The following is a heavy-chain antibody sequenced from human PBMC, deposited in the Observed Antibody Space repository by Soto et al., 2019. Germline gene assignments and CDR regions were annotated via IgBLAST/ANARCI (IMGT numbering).Heavy chain of an antibody. CDR2: ISYDGSNK. CDR1: GFTFSSYA. D-gene: IGHD3-16*01. V-gene: IGHV3-30*04. CDR3: ARAGIWGTGNRDWYFDL. J-gene: IGHJ2*01. Sequence: GGSLRLSCAASGFTFSSYAMHWVRQAPGKGLEWVAVISYDGSNKYYADSVKGRFTISRDNSKNTLYLQMNSLRAEDTAVYYCARAGIWGTGNRDWYFDLWGRGTLVTVSS.